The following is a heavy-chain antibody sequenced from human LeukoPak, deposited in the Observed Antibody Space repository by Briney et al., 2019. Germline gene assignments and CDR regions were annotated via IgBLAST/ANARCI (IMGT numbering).Heavy chain of an antibody. CDR3: ARGTIAAAGYYYFDY. CDR2: IKRDGSEK. D-gene: IGHD6-13*01. Sequence: GGSLRLSCAASGFTFSNYWMSWVRQAPGKGLEWVANIKRDGSEKYYVDSVKGRFTISRDNAKNSLYLQMNSLRAEDTAVYYCARGTIAAAGYYYFDYWGQGTQVTVSS. CDR1: GFTFSNYW. J-gene: IGHJ4*02. V-gene: IGHV3-7*04.